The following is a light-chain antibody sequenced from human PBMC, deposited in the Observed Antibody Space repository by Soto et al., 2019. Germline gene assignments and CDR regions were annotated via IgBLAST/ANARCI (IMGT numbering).Light chain of an antibody. CDR2: GTS. Sequence: DIQMTQSPLSLSASVGESVTITCRASQNISNFLNWYQQKPGKPPRLLIFGTSNLQSGVPSRFRGSRSETDFSLTISGLKPEDFSTYVCQQSYRSPRNFGPGT. CDR1: QNISNF. CDR3: QQSYRSPRN. J-gene: IGKJ3*01. V-gene: IGKV1-39*01.